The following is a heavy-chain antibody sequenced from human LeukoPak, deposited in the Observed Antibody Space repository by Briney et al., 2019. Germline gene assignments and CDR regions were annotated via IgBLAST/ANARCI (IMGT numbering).Heavy chain of an antibody. CDR2: ISGSGGST. CDR1: KFNFNSYG. CDR3: ARGSGYCSSTSCYFFDY. D-gene: IGHD2-2*01. Sequence: GGSLRLSCTTSKFNFNSYGMTWVRQAPGRGLEWVSSISGSGGSTQYAASVQGRFTISRDNSKNTLYLQMNSLRAEDTAIYYCARGSGYCSSTSCYFFDYWGQGTLVTVSS. V-gene: IGHV3-23*01. J-gene: IGHJ4*02.